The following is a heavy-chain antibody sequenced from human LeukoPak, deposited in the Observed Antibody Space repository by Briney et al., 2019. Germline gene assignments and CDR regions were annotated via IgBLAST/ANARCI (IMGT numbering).Heavy chain of an antibody. CDR2: ISGSGGTT. CDR1: GFTFSSYA. CDR3: AKDPQGSGSPWGYYFDY. D-gene: IGHD6-19*01. J-gene: IGHJ4*02. Sequence: GGSLRLSCAASGFTFSSYAMSWVRQAPGKGLEWVSAISGSGGTTYYADSVKGRFTISRDNSKNTLSLQMNSLTAEDTAVYYCAKDPQGSGSPWGYYFDYWGQGTLVTVSS. V-gene: IGHV3-23*01.